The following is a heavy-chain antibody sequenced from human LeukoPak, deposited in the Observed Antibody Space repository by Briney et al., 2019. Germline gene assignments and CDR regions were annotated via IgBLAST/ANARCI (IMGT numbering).Heavy chain of an antibody. CDR1: GGSISSYY. CDR3: ARLEPMGSQLYY. CDR2: IYTSGNT. Sequence: SETLSLTCTVSGGSISSYYWSWIRQPPGKGLEWIGYIYTSGNTNYNPSLKSRVTISVDTSKNQFSLKLSSVTAGDTAVYYCARLEPMGSQLYYWGQGTLVTVSS. D-gene: IGHD3-10*01. V-gene: IGHV4-4*09. J-gene: IGHJ4*02.